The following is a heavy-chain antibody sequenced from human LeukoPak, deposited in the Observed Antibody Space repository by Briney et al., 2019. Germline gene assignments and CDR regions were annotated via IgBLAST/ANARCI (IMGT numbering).Heavy chain of an antibody. CDR3: AKDLIFGVVTPFDY. D-gene: IGHD3-3*02. CDR1: GFTISSYA. J-gene: IGHJ4*02. V-gene: IGHV3-23*01. CDR2: ISGSGGST. Sequence: GGSLRLSCAASGFTISSYAMSWVRQAPGKGLEWVSAISGSGGSTYYADSVKGRFTISRDNSKNTLYLQMNSLRAEDTAVYYCAKDLIFGVVTPFDYWGQGTLVTVSS.